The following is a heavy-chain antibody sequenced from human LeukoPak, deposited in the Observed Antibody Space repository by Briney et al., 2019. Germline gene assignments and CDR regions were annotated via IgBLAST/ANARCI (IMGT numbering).Heavy chain of an antibody. Sequence: PGGSLRLSCAASGLTFSSYEMNRVRQAPGKGLEWVSYISSSGSTIYYADSVKGRFTISRDNAKNSLYLQMNSLRAEDTAVYYCARASGGYSYEDAFDIWGQGTMVTVSS. V-gene: IGHV3-48*03. D-gene: IGHD5-18*01. CDR2: ISSSGSTI. CDR3: ARASGGYSYEDAFDI. CDR1: GLTFSSYE. J-gene: IGHJ3*02.